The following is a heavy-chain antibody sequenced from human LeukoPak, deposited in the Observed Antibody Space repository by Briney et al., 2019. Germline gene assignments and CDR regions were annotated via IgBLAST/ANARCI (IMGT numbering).Heavy chain of an antibody. CDR1: GGTFSSYA. CDR3: ARGHYDFWSGYRYYYYYGMDV. V-gene: IGHV1-69*04. J-gene: IGHJ6*02. Sequence: ASVKVSCKASGGTFSSYAISWVRQAPGQGLEWMGRIIPILGMANYAQKFQGRVTITADKSTSTAYMELSSLRSEDTAVYYCARGHYDFWSGYRYYYYYGMDVWGQGTTVTVSS. CDR2: IIPILGMA. D-gene: IGHD3-3*01.